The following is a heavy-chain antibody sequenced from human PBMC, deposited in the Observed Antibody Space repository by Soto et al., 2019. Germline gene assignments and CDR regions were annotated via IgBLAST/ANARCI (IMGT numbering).Heavy chain of an antibody. V-gene: IGHV4-31*03. CDR1: GDSISGGNYY. Sequence: PSETLSLTCTVSGDSISGGNYYWTWIRQHPGRGLEWIGYIYYTGTTHYSPSLQSRVTMSVDTSKNQISLTLTSLTPADTAVYYCASPMVRGVIIPHYGMDVWGQGTTVTVSS. J-gene: IGHJ6*02. CDR3: ASPMVRGVIIPHYGMDV. CDR2: IYYTGTT. D-gene: IGHD3-10*01.